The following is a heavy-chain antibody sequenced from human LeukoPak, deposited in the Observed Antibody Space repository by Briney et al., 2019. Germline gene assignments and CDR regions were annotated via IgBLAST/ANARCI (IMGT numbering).Heavy chain of an antibody. CDR2: IYYSGAT. D-gene: IGHD4-11*01. CDR1: GVSIRSHY. Sequence: PSETLSLTCTVSGVSIRSHYWSWLRQPPGKGLEWMGYIYYSGATNYNPSLKSRVTMSVDTSKNQFSLNLSSVTAADTALYYCARALRDSNYGWFDPWGQGTLVTVSS. CDR3: ARALRDSNYGWFDP. V-gene: IGHV4-59*11. J-gene: IGHJ5*02.